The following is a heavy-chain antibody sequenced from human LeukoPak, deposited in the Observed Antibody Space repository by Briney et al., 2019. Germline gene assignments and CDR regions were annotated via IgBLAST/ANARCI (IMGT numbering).Heavy chain of an antibody. CDR3: AKAITYGSGVGVDY. CDR2: ISYVGSNK. CDR1: GFTFSSYG. V-gene: IGHV3-30*18. Sequence: GGSLRLSCAASGFTFSSYGMHWVRQAPGKGLEWVAVISYVGSNKYYADSVKGRFTISRDNSKNTLYLQMNSLRAEDTAVYYCAKAITYGSGVGVDYWGRGTLVTVSS. D-gene: IGHD3-10*01. J-gene: IGHJ4*02.